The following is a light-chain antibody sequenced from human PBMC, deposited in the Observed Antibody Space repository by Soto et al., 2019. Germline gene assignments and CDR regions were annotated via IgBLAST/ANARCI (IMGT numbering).Light chain of an antibody. CDR1: QSISRS. CDR3: QQYKNWPLT. CDR2: DAS. V-gene: IGKV3-15*01. J-gene: IGKJ4*01. Sequence: EIVLTQSPAILSVSPGERATLSCRASQSISRSLAWYQQKPGQAPRLLISDASTRATGFPARFSGSGSGTEFTLTISSLQSEDFAVYYCQQYKNWPLTFGGGTKVDIK.